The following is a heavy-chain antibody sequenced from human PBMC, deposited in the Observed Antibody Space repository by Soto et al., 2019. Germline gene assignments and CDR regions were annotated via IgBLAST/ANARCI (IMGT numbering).Heavy chain of an antibody. CDR1: GFTFNYYW. D-gene: IGHD2-15*01. J-gene: IGHJ3*01. CDR2: IHSDGSTT. V-gene: IGHV3-74*01. Sequence: EVQLVESEGGLVQRGGSLRLSCAASGFTFNYYWMHWVRQAPGQGLVWVSHIHSDGSTTTYADSVKGRFTISRDNAKNTLYLQMKSLRAEDTAVYYCVRGEKGGFDLWGQGTTVTV. CDR3: VRGEKGGFDL.